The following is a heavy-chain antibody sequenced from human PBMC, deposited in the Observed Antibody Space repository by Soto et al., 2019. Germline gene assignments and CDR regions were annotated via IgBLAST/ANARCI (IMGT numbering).Heavy chain of an antibody. CDR3: VRSGTARLLRHSWFDT. J-gene: IGHJ5*02. CDR2: ITTSSAYI. CDR1: GFTFNTYD. V-gene: IGHV3-21*01. Sequence: EVQLVESGGGLVKPGGSLRLSCAASGFTFNTYDMNWVRQAPGKGLEWVSSITTSSAYIYYADSLKGRITISRDNAKNSLFLQMNSLRAEDTAVYYCVRSGTARLLRHSWFDTWGQGTLVTSYS. D-gene: IGHD2-21*01.